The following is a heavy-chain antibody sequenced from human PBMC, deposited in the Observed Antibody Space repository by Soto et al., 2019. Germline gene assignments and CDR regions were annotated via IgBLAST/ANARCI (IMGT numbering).Heavy chain of an antibody. CDR2: IIPIFGTA. Sequence: ASVKVSCKASGGTFSSYAISWVRQAPGQGLEWMGGIIPIFGTANYAQKFQGRVTITADESTSTAYMELSSLRSEDTAVYYCAREVSYWFDPWGQGTLVTVSS. V-gene: IGHV1-69*13. J-gene: IGHJ5*02. D-gene: IGHD2-8*01. CDR1: GGTFSSYA. CDR3: AREVSYWFDP.